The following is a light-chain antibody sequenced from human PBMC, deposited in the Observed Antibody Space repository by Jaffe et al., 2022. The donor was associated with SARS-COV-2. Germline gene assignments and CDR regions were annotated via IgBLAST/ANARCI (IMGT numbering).Light chain of an antibody. V-gene: IGKV1-39*01. J-gene: IGKJ2*01. Sequence: DIQMTQSPSSLSASIGSGVTITCRASRRVGTFLNWYQQKPGKAPELLIYGASSLQSGVPSRFSGSGSGADFTLTIANLQPEDFGTYYCQQSYSTPFTFGQGTRLEIK. CDR1: RRVGTF. CDR2: GAS. CDR3: QQSYSTPFT.